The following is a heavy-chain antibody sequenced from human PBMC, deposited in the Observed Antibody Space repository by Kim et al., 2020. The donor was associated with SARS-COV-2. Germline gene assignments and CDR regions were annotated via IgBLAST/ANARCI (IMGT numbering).Heavy chain of an antibody. D-gene: IGHD5-12*01. Sequence: GTSGATSYADAVKGRFTSSRDNSKNTLYLQINNRRAGDTAVYYCVTATNYWGQGTLVTVSS. V-gene: IGHV3-23*01. CDR2: GTSGAT. J-gene: IGHJ4*02. CDR3: VTATNY.